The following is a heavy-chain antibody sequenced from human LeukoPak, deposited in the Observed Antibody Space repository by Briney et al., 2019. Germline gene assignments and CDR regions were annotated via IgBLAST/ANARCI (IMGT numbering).Heavy chain of an antibody. CDR1: GDSISSGDHY. V-gene: IGHV4-38-2*02. J-gene: IGHJ6*04. Sequence: SETLSLTCTVSGDSISSGDHYWSWIRQPAGKGLEWIGSIYHSGSTYYNPSLKSRVTISVDTSKNQFSLKLSSVTAADTAVYYCARELEYYDILTGLDVWGKGTTVTVSS. CDR3: ARELEYYDILTGLDV. CDR2: IYHSGST. D-gene: IGHD3-9*01.